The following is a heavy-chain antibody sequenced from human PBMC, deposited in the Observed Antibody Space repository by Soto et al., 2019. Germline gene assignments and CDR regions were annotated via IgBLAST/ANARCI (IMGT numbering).Heavy chain of an antibody. V-gene: IGHV3-30*03. CDR1: GFTFSSNG. Sequence: QVELVESGGGVVQPGRSLRLSCAASGFTFSSNGMHWVRQAPGKGLEWVAVISSDGSNKYYADSVKGRCTISRDNSKNTQYLQMNSLRAEDTAVYYCVGGYYFGDYWGQGTLVTVSS. D-gene: IGHD3-22*01. CDR2: ISSDGSNK. J-gene: IGHJ4*02. CDR3: VGGYYFGDY.